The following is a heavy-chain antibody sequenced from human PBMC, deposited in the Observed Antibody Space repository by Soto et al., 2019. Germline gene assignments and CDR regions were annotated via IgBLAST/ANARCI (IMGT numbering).Heavy chain of an antibody. CDR2: INPSGGST. D-gene: IGHD3-22*01. CDR1: GYTFTSYY. CDR3: ARDSHTSGYYPPGTQYYYYGMDV. V-gene: IGHV1-46*01. Sequence: GASVKVSCKASGYTFTSYYMHWVRQAPGQGLEWMGIINPSGGSTSYAQKFQGRVTMTRDTSTSTVYMELSSLRSEDTAVYYCARDSHTSGYYPPGTQYYYYGMDVLGHGTTVTVSS. J-gene: IGHJ6*02.